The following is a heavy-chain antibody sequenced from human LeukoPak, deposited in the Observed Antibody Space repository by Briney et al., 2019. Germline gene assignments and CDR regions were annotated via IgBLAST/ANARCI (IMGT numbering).Heavy chain of an antibody. D-gene: IGHD3-10*01. CDR1: GFTFSSYS. J-gene: IGHJ3*02. V-gene: IGHV3-21*01. Sequence: GGSLRLSCAASGFTFSSYSMNWVRQAPGKGLEWVSSISSSSSYIYYADSVKGGFTISRDNAKNSLYLQMNSLRAEDTAVYYCARDAYYYGSGSYSQDAFDIWGQGTMVTVSS. CDR3: ARDAYYYGSGSYSQDAFDI. CDR2: ISSSSSYI.